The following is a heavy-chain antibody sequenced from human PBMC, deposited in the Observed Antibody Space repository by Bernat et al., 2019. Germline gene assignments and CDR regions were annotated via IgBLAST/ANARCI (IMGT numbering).Heavy chain of an antibody. CDR2: IYHSGST. V-gene: IGHV4-39*07. J-gene: IGHJ6*02. CDR3: ARVGMSGDSYGYAFYYYYGMDV. D-gene: IGHD5-18*01. Sequence: QLQLQESGPGLVKPSETLSLTRPVSGGSISSSSYYWGWIRHPPGKGLEWIGEIYHSGSTNYNPSLKSRVTISVAKSKNQFSMKLRSVTAADTAVYYCARVGMSGDSYGYAFYYYYGMDVWGQGTTVTVSS. CDR1: GGSISSSSYY.